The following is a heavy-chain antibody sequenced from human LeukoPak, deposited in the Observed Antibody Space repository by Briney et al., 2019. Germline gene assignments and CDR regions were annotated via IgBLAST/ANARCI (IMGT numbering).Heavy chain of an antibody. J-gene: IGHJ4*02. CDR3: ARQLGIAVAGTRGLYFDY. Sequence: GESLKISCKGSGYSCTSYWIGWVRQMPGKGLEWMGIIYPGDSDTRYSPSFQGQVTISADKSISTAYLQWSSLKASDTAMYYCARQLGIAVAGTRGLYFDYWGQGTLVTVSS. D-gene: IGHD6-19*01. CDR1: GYSCTSYW. CDR2: IYPGDSDT. V-gene: IGHV5-51*01.